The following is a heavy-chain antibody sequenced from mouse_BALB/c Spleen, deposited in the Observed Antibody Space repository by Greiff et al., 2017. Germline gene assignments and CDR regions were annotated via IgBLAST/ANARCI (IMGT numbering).Heavy chain of an antibody. J-gene: IGHJ3*01. CDR1: GYSITSDYA. D-gene: IGHD2-4*01. CDR3: ARNYDYEDIYAY. Sequence: EVQLQESGPGLVKPSQSLSLTCTVTGYSITSDYAWNWIRQFPGNKLEWMGYISYSGSTSYNPSLKSRISITRDTSKNQFFLQLNSVTTEDTATYYCARNYDYEDIYAYWGQGTLVTVSA. CDR2: ISYSGST. V-gene: IGHV3-2*02.